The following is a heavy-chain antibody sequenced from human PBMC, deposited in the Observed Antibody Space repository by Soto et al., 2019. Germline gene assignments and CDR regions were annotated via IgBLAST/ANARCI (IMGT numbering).Heavy chain of an antibody. CDR3: ATPPDSSGALQDG. CDR2: IYSGGST. CDR1: GFTVSSNY. J-gene: IGHJ4*02. Sequence: PGGSLRLSCAASGFTVSSNYMSWVRQAPGKGLEWVSVIYSGGSTYYADSVKGRFTISRDNSKNTLYLQMNSLRAEDTAVYYCATPPDSSGALQDGWGQGTLVTVSS. D-gene: IGHD3-22*01. V-gene: IGHV3-53*01.